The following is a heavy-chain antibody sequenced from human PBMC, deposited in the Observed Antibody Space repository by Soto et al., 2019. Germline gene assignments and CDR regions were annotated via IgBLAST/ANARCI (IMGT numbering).Heavy chain of an antibody. J-gene: IGHJ6*02. Sequence: QVQLVQSGAEVKKPGSSVKVSCKASGGTFSSYAISWVRQAPGQGLEWMGGIIPIFGTANYAQKFQGRVTITARAYTGTAKRERRRRRAEDTAVYYCATRGGTGTRGVATNYYAYYGMDVCGQGTTVTVSS. V-gene: IGHV1-69*12. CDR1: GGTFSSYA. CDR3: ATRGGTGTRGVATNYYAYYGMDV. D-gene: IGHD1-7*01. CDR2: IIPIFGTA.